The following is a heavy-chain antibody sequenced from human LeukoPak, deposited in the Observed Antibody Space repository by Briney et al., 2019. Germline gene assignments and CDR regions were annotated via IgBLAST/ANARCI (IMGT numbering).Heavy chain of an antibody. CDR1: GFTFSSYE. J-gene: IGHJ3*02. Sequence: PGGSLRLSCAASGFTFSSYEINWVRRAPGKGLEWVSYISSSGNTIYYADSVKGRFTISRDNAKNSLYLQMNSLSAGDTAVYYCARDIRDDSSGYYPDTFDIWGQGTMVTVPS. CDR3: ARDIRDDSSGYYPDTFDI. D-gene: IGHD3-22*01. V-gene: IGHV3-48*03. CDR2: ISSSGNTI.